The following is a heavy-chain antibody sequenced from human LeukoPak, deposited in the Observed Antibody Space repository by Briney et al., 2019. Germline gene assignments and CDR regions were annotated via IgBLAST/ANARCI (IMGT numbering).Heavy chain of an antibody. V-gene: IGHV3-30-3*01. CDR3: ARDGVSSDFWGSYRYYFDY. J-gene: IGHJ4*02. D-gene: IGHD3-16*02. Sequence: GGSLRLSCAASGFTFSSYAMHWVRQAPGKGLEWVAVISYDGSNKYYADSVKGRFTISRDNSKNTLHLQMNSLRAEDTAVYYCARDGVSSDFWGSYRYYFDYWGQGTLVTVSS. CDR1: GFTFSSYA. CDR2: ISYDGSNK.